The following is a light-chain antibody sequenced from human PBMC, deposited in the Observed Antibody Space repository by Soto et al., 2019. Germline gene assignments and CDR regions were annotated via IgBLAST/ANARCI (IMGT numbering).Light chain of an antibody. CDR2: GES. CDR3: QQYRSWPRT. V-gene: IGKV3-15*01. CDR1: ESVSDN. Sequence: EKVMTQSPATLSVSPGESATLSCRASESVSDNLAWYHQKPGQAPRLLIYGESTRATDMPGRFSGRGAGAELTLTISRLQSEDFAVYYCQQYRSWPRTFGQGTKVDIK. J-gene: IGKJ1*01.